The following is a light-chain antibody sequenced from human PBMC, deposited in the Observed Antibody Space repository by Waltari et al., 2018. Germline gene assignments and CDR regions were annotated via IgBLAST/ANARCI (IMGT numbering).Light chain of an antibody. J-gene: IGKJ1*01. CDR2: WAS. Sequence: DIVMTQSPDSLAVSLGDRATLNCNSSQSVLYTSNNKNYLAWYQQKPGQPPKLLFYWASTRESGVPDRFSGSGSGTDFTLTISGLQAEDVAVYYCQQYYSPPWTFGQGTQVEIK. V-gene: IGKV4-1*01. CDR1: QSVLYTSNNKNY. CDR3: QQYYSPPWT.